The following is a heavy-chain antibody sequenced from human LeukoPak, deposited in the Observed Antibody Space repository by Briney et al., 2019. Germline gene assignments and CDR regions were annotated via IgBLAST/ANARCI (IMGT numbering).Heavy chain of an antibody. Sequence: SETLSLTCTVSGGSISGGSYYWSWIRQPAGKGLEWIGRIYTSGSTNYNPSLKSRVTISVDTSKNQFSLKLSSVTAADTAVYYCAREGDYYYYMDVWGKGTTVTVSS. CDR3: AREGDYYYYMDV. V-gene: IGHV4-61*02. CDR2: IYTSGST. CDR1: GGSISGGSYY. J-gene: IGHJ6*03.